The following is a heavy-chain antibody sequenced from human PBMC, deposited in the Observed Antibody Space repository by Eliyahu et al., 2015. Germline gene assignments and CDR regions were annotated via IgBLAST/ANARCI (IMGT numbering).Heavy chain of an antibody. J-gene: IGHJ4*02. CDR2: IYSDSST. CDR1: GFTVSGNY. V-gene: IGHV3-53*02. D-gene: IGHD5-24*01. CDR3: ARNVEMETFLY. Sequence: EVYLVETGGGLIQPGGSLRLSCAASGFTVSGNYMSWVRQAPGRGLEWVSVIYSDSSTYYPDSVKGRFTISRDNSKNTLYLQMNSLRAEDTAVYYCARNVEMETFLYWGQGTLVTVSS.